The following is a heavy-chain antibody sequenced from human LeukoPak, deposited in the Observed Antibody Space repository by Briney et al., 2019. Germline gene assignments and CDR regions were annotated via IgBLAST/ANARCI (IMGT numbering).Heavy chain of an antibody. V-gene: IGHV7-4-1*02. J-gene: IGHJ4*02. CDR2: INTNTGNP. D-gene: IGHD4-17*01. CDR3: AREALYGDYGLDY. Sequence: ASVTVSCKASGCTFTSYAMNWVRQAPGQGLEWMGWINTNTGNPTYAQRFTGRFVFSLDTSVSTAYLQISSLKAEDTAVYYCAREALYGDYGLDYWGEGTLVTVSS. CDR1: GCTFTSYA.